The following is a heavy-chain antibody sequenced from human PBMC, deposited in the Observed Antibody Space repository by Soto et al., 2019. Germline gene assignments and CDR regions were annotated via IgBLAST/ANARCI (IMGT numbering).Heavy chain of an antibody. J-gene: IGHJ3*02. D-gene: IGHD3-3*01. Sequence: ASEKVSCKASGYTFTSYDSSRVRQAPGQGLEWMGWISAYNGNTNYAQKLQGRVTMTTVTSTSTAYMELGSLISDDTAVYYCARVALRFLKWSYNACDIWGQGKMGTVSS. CDR1: GYTFTSYD. CDR3: ARVALRFLKWSYNACDI. CDR2: ISAYNGNT. V-gene: IGHV1-18*01.